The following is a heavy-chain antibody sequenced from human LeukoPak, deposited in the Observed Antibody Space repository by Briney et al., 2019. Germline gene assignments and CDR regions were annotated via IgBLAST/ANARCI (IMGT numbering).Heavy chain of an antibody. V-gene: IGHV3-13*01. Sequence: PGGSLRLSCAASGFTFSTYDMHWVRQATGRGLEWVSGIGFAGDTNYAESVKGRFTISRENAKSSLYLQMNSLTPGDTAMYFCTRGLPGGLDPWGQGTLVTVSS. CDR1: GFTFSTYD. D-gene: IGHD5-18*01. CDR2: IGFAGDT. CDR3: TRGLPGGLDP. J-gene: IGHJ5*02.